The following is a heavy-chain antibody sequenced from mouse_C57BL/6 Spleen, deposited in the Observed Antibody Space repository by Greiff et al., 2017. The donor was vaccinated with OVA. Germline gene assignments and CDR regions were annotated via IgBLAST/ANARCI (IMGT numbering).Heavy chain of an antibody. V-gene: IGHV1-82*01. Sequence: QVQLQQSGPELVKPGASVKISCKASGYAFSSSWMNWVKQRPGKGLEWIGRIYPGDGDTNYNGKFKGKATLTADKSSSTAYMQLSSLTSEDSAVYLCARGGYDYDLFDYWGQGTTLTVSS. CDR3: ARGGYDYDLFDY. CDR2: IYPGDGDT. J-gene: IGHJ2*01. D-gene: IGHD2-4*01. CDR1: GYAFSSSW.